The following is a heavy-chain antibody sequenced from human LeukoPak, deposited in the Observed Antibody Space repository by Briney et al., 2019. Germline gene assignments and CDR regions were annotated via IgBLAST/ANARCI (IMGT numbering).Heavy chain of an antibody. Sequence: GGSLRLSCTVSGSTSGSAFSTYGMNWVRQAPGKGLEWVAVIWYDGSNENYADSVKGRFTISRDNSKNTLYLQMNSLRDEDTAVYYCARGLYYFDYWGQGALVTVSS. CDR1: GSTSGSAFSTYG. CDR2: IWYDGSNE. J-gene: IGHJ4*02. CDR3: ARGLYYFDY. V-gene: IGHV3-33*01. D-gene: IGHD2/OR15-2a*01.